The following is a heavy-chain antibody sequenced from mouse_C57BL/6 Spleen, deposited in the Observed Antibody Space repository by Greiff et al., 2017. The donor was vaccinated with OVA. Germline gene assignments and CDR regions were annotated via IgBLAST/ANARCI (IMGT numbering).Heavy chain of an antibody. CDR2: IDPEDGDT. V-gene: IGHV14-1*01. CDR3: TTGWLPIYFDY. CDR1: GFNIKDYY. D-gene: IGHD2-3*01. Sequence: VHVKQSGAELVRPGASVKLSCTASGFNIKDYYMHWVKQRPEQGLEWIGRIDPEDGDTEYAPKFQGKATMTADTSSNTAYLQLSSLTSEDTAVYYCTTGWLPIYFDYWGQGTTLTVSS. J-gene: IGHJ2*01.